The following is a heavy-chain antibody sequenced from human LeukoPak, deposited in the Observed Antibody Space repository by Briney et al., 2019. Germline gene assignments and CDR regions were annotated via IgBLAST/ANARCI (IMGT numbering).Heavy chain of an antibody. CDR3: ARAPVAGDYYGMDV. D-gene: IGHD6-19*01. CDR1: GFTFRTYG. CDR2: LWFDGSHQ. Sequence: PGGSLRLSCAASGFTFRTYGMHWVRQTPGKGLEWVAFLWFDGSHQYYADSVRGRFIISRDNSNNTLYLQMNSLRADDTAVYYCARAPVAGDYYGMDVWGQGTTVTVSS. V-gene: IGHV3-33*01. J-gene: IGHJ6*02.